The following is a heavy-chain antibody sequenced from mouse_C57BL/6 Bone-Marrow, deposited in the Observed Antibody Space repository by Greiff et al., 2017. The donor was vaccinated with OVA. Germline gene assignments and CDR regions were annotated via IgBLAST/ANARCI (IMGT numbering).Heavy chain of an antibody. D-gene: IGHD1-1*01. Sequence: QVQLQQPGTELVKPGASVKLSCKASGYTFTSYWMHWVKQRPGQGLEWIGNINPSNGGTNYNEKFKGKATLTEDKSSSTAYMQLSSLTSEDTAVSYGESAVYYYASCYLAWFDVWGPGTLVTVS. CDR3: ESAVYYYASCYLAWFDV. V-gene: IGHV1-53*01. CDR2: INPSNGGT. CDR1: GYTFTSYW. J-gene: IGHJ1*01.